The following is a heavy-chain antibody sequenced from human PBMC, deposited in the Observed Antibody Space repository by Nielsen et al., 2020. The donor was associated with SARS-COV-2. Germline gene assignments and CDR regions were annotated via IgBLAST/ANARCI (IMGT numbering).Heavy chain of an antibody. V-gene: IGHV3-21*01. D-gene: IGHD2-8*01. J-gene: IGHJ4*02. CDR3: ATDQYCPNGICSSGGRDY. Sequence: GGSLRLSCAASGLTFSTYSIMWVRQAPGKRLGWVSHISASGSYKYYADSVKGRFTISRDNAKNSVYLQMNSLRAEDTAVYYCATDQYCPNGICSSGGRDYWGQGTLVAVSS. CDR2: ISASGSYK. CDR1: GLTFSTYS.